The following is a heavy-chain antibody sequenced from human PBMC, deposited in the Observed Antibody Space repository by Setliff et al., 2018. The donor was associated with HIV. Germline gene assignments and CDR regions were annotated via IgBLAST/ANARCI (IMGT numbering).Heavy chain of an antibody. Sequence: SVKVSCKTSRGTFSSFALSWVRQAPGQGLEWMGGIIPTFGTSNYAQKFQGRVTITADESMTTAYMELSGLKYEDTAVYYCARDGRLVAGIRFDYWGQGTLVTVSS. V-gene: IGHV1-69*13. CDR2: IIPTFGTS. CDR3: ARDGRLVAGIRFDY. CDR1: RGTFSSFA. D-gene: IGHD6-19*01. J-gene: IGHJ4*02.